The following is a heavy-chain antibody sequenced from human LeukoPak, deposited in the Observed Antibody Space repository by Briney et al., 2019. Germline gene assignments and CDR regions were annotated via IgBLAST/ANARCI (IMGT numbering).Heavy chain of an antibody. D-gene: IGHD6-19*01. J-gene: IGHJ4*02. CDR3: ARGGKPWLGYY. CDR1: GFTFSSYA. Sequence: PGRSLRLSCAASGFTFSSYAMHWVRQAPGKGLEWVAVISYDGSNKYYADSVKGRFTISRDNSKNTLYLQMNSLRAEDTAVYYCARGGKPWLGYYWGPGTLVTVSS. V-gene: IGHV3-30*04. CDR2: ISYDGSNK.